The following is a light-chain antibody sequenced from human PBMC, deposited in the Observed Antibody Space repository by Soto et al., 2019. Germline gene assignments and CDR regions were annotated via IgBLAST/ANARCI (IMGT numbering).Light chain of an antibody. CDR2: KAS. CDR1: QSISGW. J-gene: IGKJ5*01. Sequence: DIQMTQSPSALSASVGDRVTITCRASQSISGWLAWYQQKPGKAPKLLIYKASSLESGVPSRFSGSGSGTEFTLTISSLQPDDFATYYCQQYNNYPNTFGQGTRLEIK. V-gene: IGKV1-5*03. CDR3: QQYNNYPNT.